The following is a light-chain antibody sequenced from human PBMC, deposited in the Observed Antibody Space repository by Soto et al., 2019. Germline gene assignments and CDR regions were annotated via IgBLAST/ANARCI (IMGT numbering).Light chain of an antibody. Sequence: QSVLTQPASVSGSPGQSITISCTGTSSDVGGYNYVSWYQQHPGKAPKLMIYEVSNRPSGVSNRFSGSKSGNTASLTISGLKDEDEADYYCSSYTSSSTRVFGGGTKVTVL. CDR2: EVS. V-gene: IGLV2-14*01. CDR1: SSDVGGYNY. CDR3: SSYTSSSTRV. J-gene: IGLJ3*02.